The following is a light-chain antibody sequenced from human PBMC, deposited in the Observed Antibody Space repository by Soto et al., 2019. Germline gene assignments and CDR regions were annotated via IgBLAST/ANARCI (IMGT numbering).Light chain of an antibody. V-gene: IGKV1-39*01. CDR1: QSISSY. CDR3: QQSYSTPIT. J-gene: IGKJ5*01. CDR2: AAS. Sequence: EIQMTQSPSSLSASVADRVTITCLASQSISSYLNWYQQKPGKVPKLLIYAASSLQSGVPSRFSGSGSGTDFSLTISSLQPEDFATYYCQQSYSTPITFGQGTRLEN.